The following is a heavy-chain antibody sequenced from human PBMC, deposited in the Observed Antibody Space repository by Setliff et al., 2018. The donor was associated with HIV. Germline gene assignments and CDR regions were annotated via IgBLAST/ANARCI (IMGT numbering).Heavy chain of an antibody. CDR3: ARGRFTAAGSGYYFDY. CDR1: GYRFNTYG. J-gene: IGHJ4*02. V-gene: IGHV1-46*02. D-gene: IGHD6-13*01. CDR2: INPSGDSA. Sequence: ASVKVSCKASGYRFNTYGISWVRQAPGQGLEWMGIINPSGDSANYAQKFQGRATMTRDTSTSTVYMEVSSLRSEDTAVYYCARGRFTAAGSGYYFDYWGPGTLVTVSS.